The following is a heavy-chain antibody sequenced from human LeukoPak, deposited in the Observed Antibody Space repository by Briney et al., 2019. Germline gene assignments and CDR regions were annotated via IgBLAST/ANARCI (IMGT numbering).Heavy chain of an antibody. CDR1: GGSVSSGSYY. J-gene: IGHJ4*02. V-gene: IGHV4-61*01. CDR2: IYYSGST. CDR3: ARAGHYYDILTGYYGLDY. D-gene: IGHD3-9*01. Sequence: SETLSLTCTVSGGSVSSGSYYWSWIRQPPGKGLEWIGYIYYSGSTNYNPSLKSRVTISVDTSMNQFSLELSSVTAADTAVYYCARAGHYYDILTGYYGLDYWGQGTLVTVSS.